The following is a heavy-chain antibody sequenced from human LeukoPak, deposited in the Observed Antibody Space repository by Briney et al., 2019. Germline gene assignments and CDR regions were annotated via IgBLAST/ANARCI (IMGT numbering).Heavy chain of an antibody. V-gene: IGHV1-8*01. CDR3: ARGRDSSSWYFPRFSMDV. Sequence: ASVKVSCKASGYTFTNYDINWVRQATGQGLEWMGWVNPDSGNTGYAQKFQGRVTMTRNTSISTAYMELSSLRSEDTAVYYCARGRDSSSWYFPRFSMDVWGKGTTVTVSS. CDR1: GYTFTNYD. J-gene: IGHJ6*03. D-gene: IGHD6-13*01. CDR2: VNPDSGNT.